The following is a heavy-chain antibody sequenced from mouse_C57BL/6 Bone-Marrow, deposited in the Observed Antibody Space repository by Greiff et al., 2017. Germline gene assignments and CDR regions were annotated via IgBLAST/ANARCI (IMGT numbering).Heavy chain of an antibody. CDR1: GFTFSSYA. D-gene: IGHD2-4*01. J-gene: IGHJ3*01. CDR2: ISSCGDYI. V-gene: IGHV5-9-1*02. Sequence: EVKLMESGEGLVKPGGSLKLSCAASGFTFSSYAMSWVRQTPEKRLEWVAYISSCGDYIYYADTVKGQFTISRDNARNTMYMQMSSLKSEDTAMYYCTRDQGGSMITTFAYWGQGTLVTVAA. CDR3: TRDQGGSMITTFAY.